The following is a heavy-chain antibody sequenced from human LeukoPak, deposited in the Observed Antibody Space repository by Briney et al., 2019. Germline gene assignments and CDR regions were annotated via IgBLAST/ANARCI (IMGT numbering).Heavy chain of an antibody. CDR2: IKQDGSEK. Sequence: PGGSLRLSCAASGFTFSSCAMHWVRQAPGKGLEWVANIKQDGSEKYYVDSVKGRFTISRDNAKNSLYLRMNSLRAEDTAVYYCARARRDYGSAPFDYWGQGTLVTVSS. J-gene: IGHJ4*02. CDR3: ARARRDYGSAPFDY. D-gene: IGHD3-10*01. V-gene: IGHV3-7*01. CDR1: GFTFSSCA.